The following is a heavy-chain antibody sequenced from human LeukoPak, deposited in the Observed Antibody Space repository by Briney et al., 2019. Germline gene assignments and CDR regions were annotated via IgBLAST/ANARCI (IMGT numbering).Heavy chain of an antibody. D-gene: IGHD3-3*01. CDR1: GFTFSSYW. Sequence: GGSLRLSCVVSGFTFSSYWMHWVRQAPGKGRVGVSRINGDESSTSYADSVKGRFTISRDNAKNTLYLQMNRPRSEDTAVYYCASRNKWSGYYDYYYYYMDVWGKGTTVTVSS. J-gene: IGHJ6*03. CDR3: ASRNKWSGYYDYYYYYMDV. CDR2: INGDESST. V-gene: IGHV3-74*01.